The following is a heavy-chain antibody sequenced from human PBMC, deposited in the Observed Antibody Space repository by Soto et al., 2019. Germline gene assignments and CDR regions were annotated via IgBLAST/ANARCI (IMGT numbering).Heavy chain of an antibody. Sequence: PGGSLRLSCAASGFTFSSYGMHWVRQAPGKGLEWVAVISYDGSNKYYADSVKGRFTISRDNSKNTLYLQMNSLRAEDTAVYYCAALTWIQFDYWGQGTLVTVSS. CDR2: ISYDGSNK. V-gene: IGHV3-30*03. J-gene: IGHJ4*02. CDR3: AALTWIQFDY. D-gene: IGHD5-18*01. CDR1: GFTFSSYG.